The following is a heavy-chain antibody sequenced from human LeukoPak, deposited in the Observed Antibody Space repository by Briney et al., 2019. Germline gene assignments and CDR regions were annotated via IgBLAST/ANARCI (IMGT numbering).Heavy chain of an antibody. CDR2: IYHTGTT. D-gene: IGHD4-17*01. J-gene: IGHJ4*02. Sequence: SETLSLTCTVSGGSISSYYRSWIRQPPGKGLEWIGYIYHTGTTASNPSLKSRVTISVDTSQNHFSLRLNSVTAADTAVYYCARYGHDYAWDYWGQGTLVTVSS. V-gene: IGHV4-59*12. CDR3: ARYGHDYAWDY. CDR1: GGSISSYY.